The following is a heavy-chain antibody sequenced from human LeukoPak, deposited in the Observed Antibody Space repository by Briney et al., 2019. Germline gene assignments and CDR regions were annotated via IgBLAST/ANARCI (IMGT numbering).Heavy chain of an antibody. CDR2: IYPGDSDT. V-gene: IGHV5-51*01. CDR3: ARAGYSNRWDGVDY. CDR1: GYTFTNYW. D-gene: IGHD2/OR15-2a*01. J-gene: IGHJ4*02. Sequence: GESLKISCKGSGYTFTNYWIGWVRQMPGKGLEFMGIIYPGDSDTRYSPSFQGQVTISVNKSINTAYLQWSSLKASDSAMYYCARAGYSNRWDGVDYWGQGTLVTVSS.